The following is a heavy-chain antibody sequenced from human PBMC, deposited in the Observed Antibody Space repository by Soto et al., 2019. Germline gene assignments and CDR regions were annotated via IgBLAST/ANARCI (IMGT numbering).Heavy chain of an antibody. J-gene: IGHJ4*02. CDR3: ARHGDCSSTSCRTGYFDY. D-gene: IGHD2-2*01. CDR2: IYYSGST. V-gene: IGHV4-39*01. Sequence: SQTLCLTCTVSGGSISSSSYYWGWIRQPPGKGLEWIGSIYYSGSTYYNPSLKSRVTISVDTSKNQFSLKLSSVTAADTAVYYCARHGDCSSTSCRTGYFDYWGQGTLVTVSS. CDR1: GGSISSSSYY.